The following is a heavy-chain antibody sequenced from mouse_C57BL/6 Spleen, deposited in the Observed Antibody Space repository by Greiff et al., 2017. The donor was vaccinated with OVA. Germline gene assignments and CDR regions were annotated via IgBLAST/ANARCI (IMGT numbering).Heavy chain of an antibody. D-gene: IGHD3-2*02. CDR2: IDPANGNT. CDR1: GFNIKNTY. Sequence: VHVKQSVAELVRPGASVKLSCTASGFNIKNTYMHWVKQRPEQGLEWIGRIDPANGNTKYAPKFQGKATITADTSSNTAYLQLSSLTSEDTAIYYCARPPSTAQATLGFAYWGQGTLVTVSA. CDR3: ARPPSTAQATLGFAY. V-gene: IGHV14-3*01. J-gene: IGHJ3*01.